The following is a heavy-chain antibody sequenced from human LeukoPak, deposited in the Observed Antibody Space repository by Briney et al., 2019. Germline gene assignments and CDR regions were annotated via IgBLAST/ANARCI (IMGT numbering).Heavy chain of an antibody. J-gene: IGHJ4*02. Sequence: GGSLRLSCAASEFSVGSNYMTWVRQAPGKGLEWVSLISGTGGSTYYADSVKGRFTISRDNSKNTLYLQMNSLRAEDTAVYYCALISGSYHVLFDYWGQGTLVTVSS. CDR2: ISGTGGST. V-gene: IGHV3-66*02. CDR3: ALISGSYHVLFDY. CDR1: EFSVGSNY. D-gene: IGHD1-26*01.